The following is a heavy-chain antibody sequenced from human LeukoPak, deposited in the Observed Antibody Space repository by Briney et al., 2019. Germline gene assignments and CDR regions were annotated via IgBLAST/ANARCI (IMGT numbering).Heavy chain of an antibody. V-gene: IGHV4-61*01. CDR2: IYYSGST. D-gene: IGHD2-21*02. CDR3: AREAYCDGDCYSGFDY. CDR1: GYSISSSYH. J-gene: IGHJ4*02. Sequence: SETLSLTCTVSGYSISSSYHWSWIRQPPGKGLEWIGYIYYSGSTNYNPSLKSRVTISVDTSKNQFSLKLSSVTAADTAVYYCAREAYCDGDCYSGFDYWGQGTLVTVSS.